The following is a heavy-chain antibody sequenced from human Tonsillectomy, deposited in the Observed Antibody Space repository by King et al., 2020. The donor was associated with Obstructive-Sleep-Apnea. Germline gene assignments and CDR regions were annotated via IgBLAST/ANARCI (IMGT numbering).Heavy chain of an antibody. J-gene: IGHJ4*02. CDR1: GFTFSNYG. CDR2: IRYDGSHK. V-gene: IGHV3-30*02. Sequence: VQLVESGGGVVQPGRSLRLSCAASGFTFSNYGIPWVRQAPGKGREWVAFIRYDGSHKYYADSVRGRFTISRDNSKNTVDLQINNLRPEDTAIYYCAKGWGSTEDYWGQGTLVTVSS. D-gene: IGHD3-16*01. CDR3: AKGWGSTEDY.